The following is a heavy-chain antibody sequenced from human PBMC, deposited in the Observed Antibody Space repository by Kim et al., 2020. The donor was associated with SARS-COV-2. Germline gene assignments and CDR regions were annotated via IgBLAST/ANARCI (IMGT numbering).Heavy chain of an antibody. CDR1: GGSIRTRYY. CDR3: ARSYYYDDGGSSSFDS. D-gene: IGHD3-22*01. J-gene: IGHJ4*02. V-gene: IGHV4-39*01. Sequence: SQTLSLTCTVSGGSIRTRYYWGWIRQPPGKGLEWIGSIYYGGSTYYNPSLNSRVTISVYTSKNQFSLRLSSVTATDSAVYVCARSYYYDDGGSSSFDSWGQGSPVTVSS. CDR2: IYYGGST.